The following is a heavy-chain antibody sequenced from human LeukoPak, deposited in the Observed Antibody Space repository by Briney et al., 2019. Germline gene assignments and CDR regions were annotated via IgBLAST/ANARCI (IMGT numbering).Heavy chain of an antibody. Sequence: SETLSLTCTVSGGSISTSNYYWGWIRQPPGKGLEWIGNIFYSGSTYYSPSLKRRVTISLDTSRNQFSLKLNSVTAADTAVYYCARDLSTPYYYYYMDVWGKGTTVTVSS. J-gene: IGHJ6*03. CDR3: ARDLSTPYYYYYMDV. CDR1: GGSISTSNYY. V-gene: IGHV4-39*07. D-gene: IGHD5/OR15-5a*01. CDR2: IFYSGST.